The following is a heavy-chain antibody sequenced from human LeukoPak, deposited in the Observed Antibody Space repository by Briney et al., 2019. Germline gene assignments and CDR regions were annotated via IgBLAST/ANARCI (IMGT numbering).Heavy chain of an antibody. V-gene: IGHV4-34*01. Sequence: PSETLSLTCAVYGGSFTKHQWSWIRQPPGKGLEWIGAINDGGSTNYNPSLKSRVTISVDTSKNQFSLKLTSVTAADTAVYYCARILKDVRQLSDYWGQGTLVTVSS. CDR1: GGSFTKHQ. D-gene: IGHD5-18*01. J-gene: IGHJ4*02. CDR3: ARILKDVRQLSDY. CDR2: INDGGST.